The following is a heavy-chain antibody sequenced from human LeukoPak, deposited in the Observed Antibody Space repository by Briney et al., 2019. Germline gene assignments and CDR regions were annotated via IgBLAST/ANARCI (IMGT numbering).Heavy chain of an antibody. Sequence: GRSLRPSCAASGFTFSSYGMHWVRQAPGKGLEWVAFIRYDGSNKYYADSVKGRFTISRDNSKNTLYLQMNSLRAEDTAVYYCGKTTGGPTPYDYWGQGTLVTVSS. CDR2: IRYDGSNK. J-gene: IGHJ4*02. V-gene: IGHV3-30*02. CDR3: GKTTGGPTPYDY. CDR1: GFTFSSYG. D-gene: IGHD1-1*01.